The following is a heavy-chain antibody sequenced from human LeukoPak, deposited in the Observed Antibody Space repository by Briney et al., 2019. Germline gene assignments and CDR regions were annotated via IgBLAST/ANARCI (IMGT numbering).Heavy chain of an antibody. D-gene: IGHD1-26*01. CDR1: GGPISSYY. V-gene: IGHV4-59*01. Sequence: SETLSLTCTVSGGPISSYYWSWIRQPPGKGLEWIGYIYYSGSTNYNPSLKSRVTISVDTSKNQFSLKLSSVTAADTAVYCCARARGVVGATTSFDYWGQGTLVTVSS. J-gene: IGHJ4*02. CDR2: IYYSGST. CDR3: ARARGVVGATTSFDY.